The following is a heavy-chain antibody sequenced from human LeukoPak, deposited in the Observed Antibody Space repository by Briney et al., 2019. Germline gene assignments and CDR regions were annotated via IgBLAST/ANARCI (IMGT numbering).Heavy chain of an antibody. J-gene: IGHJ4*02. V-gene: IGHV3-30*18. D-gene: IGHD3-10*01. CDR2: ISYDGTNE. CDR3: AKELHFFGSGSYYGH. CDR1: GFTFSSFG. Sequence: GGSLRLSCAASGFTFSSFGMHWVRQAPGKGLEWVALISYDGTNEYYADSVKGRFTISRDNPKNTLYLQMNSLKAEDTAVYYCAKELHFFGSGSYYGHWGQGTLVTVSS.